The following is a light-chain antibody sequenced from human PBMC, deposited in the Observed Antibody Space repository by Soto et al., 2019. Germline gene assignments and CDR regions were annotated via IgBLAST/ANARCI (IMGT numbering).Light chain of an antibody. CDR1: QTISSF. Sequence: IQMTQSPSTLSGSVGDRFTITCRASQTISSFLAWYHQKPCKAPKLLIYKASTLKSGVPSRFSGSGSGTEFTLTIISPEPDAFATYYCQHYNSYSEAFGQGTKVDIK. J-gene: IGKJ1*01. V-gene: IGKV1-5*03. CDR2: KAS. CDR3: QHYNSYSEA.